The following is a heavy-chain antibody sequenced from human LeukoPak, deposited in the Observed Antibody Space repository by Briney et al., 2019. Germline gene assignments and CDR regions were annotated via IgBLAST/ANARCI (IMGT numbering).Heavy chain of an antibody. V-gene: IGHV3-23*01. CDR3: STSPSFGSSWYQFNY. D-gene: IGHD6-13*01. Sequence: PGGSLRLSRAASGFTFSSYAMSWVRQAPGRGLEWVSAISGRDGRTYYTDSVKGRFTISRDNSRDTLYLQMNSLRAEDTAVYYCSTSPSFGSSWYQFNYWGQGTLVTVSS. CDR2: ISGRDGRT. J-gene: IGHJ4*02. CDR1: GFTFSSYA.